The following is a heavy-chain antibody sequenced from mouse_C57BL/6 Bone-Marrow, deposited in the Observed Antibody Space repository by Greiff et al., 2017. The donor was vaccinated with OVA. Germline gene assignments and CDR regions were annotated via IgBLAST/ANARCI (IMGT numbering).Heavy chain of an antibody. J-gene: IGHJ3*01. CDR2: ISGGGGNT. V-gene: IGHV5-9*01. CDR3: ARRGGSWFAY. Sequence: DVKLVESGGGLVKPGGSLKLSCAASGFTFSSYTMSWVRQTPEKRLEWVATISGGGGNTYYPDSVKGRFTISRDNAKNTLYLQMSSLRSEDTALYYCARRGGSWFAYWGQGTLVTVSA. CDR1: GFTFSSYT.